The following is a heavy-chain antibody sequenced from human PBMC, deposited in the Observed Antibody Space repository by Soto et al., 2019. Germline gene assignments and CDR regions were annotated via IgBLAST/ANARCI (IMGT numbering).Heavy chain of an antibody. CDR2: IYYTEGT. CDR1: GASITSNSY. V-gene: IGHV4-39*01. J-gene: IGHJ4*02. Sequence: SETLSLTCTVSGASITSNSYWAWMRQPPGKGLEWIGSIYYTEGTSSNPSLRSRVTMSVDTSNNQFSLRLSSVTAADTAVYYCARHERSRGYLYSDYDSGSEWGQGTVGTVS. D-gene: IGHD5-12*01. CDR3: ARHERSRGYLYSDYDSGSE.